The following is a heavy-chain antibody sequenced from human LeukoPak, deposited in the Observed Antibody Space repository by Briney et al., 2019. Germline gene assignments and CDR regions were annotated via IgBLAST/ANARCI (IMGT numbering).Heavy chain of an antibody. CDR1: GGSISSYY. CDR2: IYTSGST. CDR3: ARGLRGYCSGGSCYSGAFDI. D-gene: IGHD2-15*01. J-gene: IGHJ3*02. Sequence: PSETLSLTCTGSGGSISSYYWSWIRQPAGKGLEWIGRIYTSGSTNYNPSLKSRVTMSVDTSKNQFSLKLSSVTAADTAVYYCARGLRGYCSGGSCYSGAFDIWGQGTMVTVSS. V-gene: IGHV4-4*07.